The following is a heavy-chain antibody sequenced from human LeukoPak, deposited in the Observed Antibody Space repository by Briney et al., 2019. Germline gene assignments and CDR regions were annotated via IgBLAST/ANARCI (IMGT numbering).Heavy chain of an antibody. CDR1: GFTFSNYN. V-gene: IGHV3-48*04. J-gene: IGHJ6*04. Sequence: GGSLRLSCAASGFTFSNYNMNWVRQAPGKGLEWVSYISSSGSTIYYADSVKGRFTISRDNAKNSLYLQMNSLRAEDTAVYYCARDFGGAATDVWGKGTTVTVSS. CDR3: ARDFGGAATDV. D-gene: IGHD3-10*01. CDR2: ISSSGSTI.